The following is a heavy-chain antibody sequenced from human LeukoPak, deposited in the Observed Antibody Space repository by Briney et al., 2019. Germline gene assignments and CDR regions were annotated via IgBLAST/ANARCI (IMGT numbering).Heavy chain of an antibody. J-gene: IGHJ6*02. Sequence: SETLSLTCAVYGGTFSGYYWTWIRQPPGKGLEWIGEINHSGSTTYNPSLKSRVTISVDTSKNQFSLKLSSVTAADTAVYYCASEYYYYDVDVWGQGTTVTVSS. CDR1: GGTFSGYY. CDR3: ASEYYYYDVDV. CDR2: INHSGST. D-gene: IGHD6-6*01. V-gene: IGHV4-34*01.